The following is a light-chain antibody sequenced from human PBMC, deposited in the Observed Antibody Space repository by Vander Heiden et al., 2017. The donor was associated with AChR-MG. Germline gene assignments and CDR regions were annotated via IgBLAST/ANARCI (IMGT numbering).Light chain of an antibody. J-gene: IGKJ2*01. CDR2: WAS. V-gene: IGKV4-1*01. CDR1: QSVLYSSNNKNY. CDR3: QQYYSTPPVT. Sequence: DILLTQPPAPLAGSLGERATINCKSSQSVLYSSNNKNYLAWYQQKPGQPPKLLIYWASTRESGVPDRFSGSGSGTDFTLTISSLQAEDVAVYYCQQYYSTPPVTFGQGTKLEIK.